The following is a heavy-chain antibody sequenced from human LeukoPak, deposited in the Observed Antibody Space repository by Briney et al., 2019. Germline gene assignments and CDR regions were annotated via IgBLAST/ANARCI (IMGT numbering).Heavy chain of an antibody. CDR3: ARDTYYYDSSGYSPFYYYYGMDV. Sequence: PSETLSLTCTVSGGSISSYDWSWIRQPPGKGLEWIGYIYYSGSTNYNPSLKSRVTISVDTSKNQFSLKLSSVTAADTAVYYCARDTYYYDSSGYSPFYYYYGMDVWGQGTTVTVSS. D-gene: IGHD3-22*01. CDR2: IYYSGST. CDR1: GGSISSYD. J-gene: IGHJ6*02. V-gene: IGHV4-59*01.